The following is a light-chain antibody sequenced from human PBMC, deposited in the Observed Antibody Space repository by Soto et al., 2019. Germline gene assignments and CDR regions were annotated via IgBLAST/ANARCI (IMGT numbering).Light chain of an antibody. J-gene: IGKJ2*01. CDR1: QSVSSY. Sequence: EIVLTQSPATLSLSPGERATLSCRASQSVSSYLAWYQQKPGQAPRLLIYDASNRATGIPARFSGSGSGTDFTLTISSLEPEDFAVYCCQQRSNWPWQYTFGQGTKLEIK. V-gene: IGKV3-11*01. CDR2: DAS. CDR3: QQRSNWPWQYT.